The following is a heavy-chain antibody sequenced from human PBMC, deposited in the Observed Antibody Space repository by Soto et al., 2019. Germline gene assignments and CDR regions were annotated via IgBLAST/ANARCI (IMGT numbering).Heavy chain of an antibody. V-gene: IGHV3-30*18. CDR1: GFTFSNYG. D-gene: IGHD3-10*01. J-gene: IGHJ3*02. CDR2: ISSDGSDK. CDR3: SKDHLRGVMFDAFEI. Sequence: QVELVESGGGVVQPGRSLRLSCVASGFTFSNYGMHWVRQAPGKGLEWVAVISSDGSDKSYADSVKGRFTISRDNSKNTLYLQMSSLRAEDTAVYYCSKDHLRGVMFDAFEIWGQGTMVTVSS.